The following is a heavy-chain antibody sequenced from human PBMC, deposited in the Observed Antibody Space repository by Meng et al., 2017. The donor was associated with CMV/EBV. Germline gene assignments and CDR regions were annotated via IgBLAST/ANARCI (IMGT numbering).Heavy chain of an antibody. V-gene: IGHV1-69*05. CDR3: ARGGGKYYYDSSGYYNGGWFDP. D-gene: IGHD3-22*01. Sequence: YAIRWGEQDAGQGLGWMGGIIPIFGTANYAQEFQGKVTITTDESTSTAYMELSSLGSEDTAVYYCARGGGKYYYDSSGYYNGGWFDPWGQGTLVTVSS. J-gene: IGHJ5*02. CDR2: IIPIFGTA. CDR1: YA.